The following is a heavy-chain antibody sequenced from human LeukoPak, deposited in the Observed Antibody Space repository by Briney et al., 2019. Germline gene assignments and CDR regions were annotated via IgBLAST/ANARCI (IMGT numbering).Heavy chain of an antibody. J-gene: IGHJ4*02. CDR1: GPSISIHYN. D-gene: IGHD3-10*01. CDR2: VYYSGST. V-gene: IGHV4-39*01. CDR3: ARQYGSGSSYTPVVDL. Sequence: PSQTQSLTYTLSGPSISIHYNWTWMRQPPGKGLYRIGSVYYSGSTYYNPSLKSRVTISVNTSKNQFSLKLSSLTAAETAVYYCARQYGSGSSYTPVVDLWGQGTLVTVSS.